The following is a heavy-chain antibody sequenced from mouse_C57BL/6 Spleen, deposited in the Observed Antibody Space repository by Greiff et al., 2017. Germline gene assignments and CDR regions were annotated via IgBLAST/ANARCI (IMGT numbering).Heavy chain of an antibody. V-gene: IGHV5-17*01. D-gene: IGHD1-1*01. Sequence: EVKVEESGGGLVKPGGSLKLSCAASGFTFSDYGMHWVRQAPEKGLEWVAYISSGSSTIYYADTVKGRFTISRDNAKNTLFLQMTSLRSEDTAMYYCARPGGSNWFAYWGQGTLVTVSA. CDR1: GFTFSDYG. CDR3: ARPGGSNWFAY. CDR2: ISSGSSTI. J-gene: IGHJ3*01.